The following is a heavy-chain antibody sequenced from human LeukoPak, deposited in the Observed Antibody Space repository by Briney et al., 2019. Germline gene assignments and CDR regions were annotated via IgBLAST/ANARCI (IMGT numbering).Heavy chain of an antibody. CDR3: ARPYYSDSRIDP. J-gene: IGHJ5*02. Sequence: SQTLSLTCTVSGGSISSGDYYWSWIRQPPGKGLEWIAYMYYSGSTYYNPSLKSRVTMSADTSKSQLSLKLSSVTAADTAVYYCARPYYSDSRIDPWGQGILVTVSS. CDR1: GGSISSGDYY. D-gene: IGHD3-22*01. V-gene: IGHV4-30-4*01. CDR2: MYYSGST.